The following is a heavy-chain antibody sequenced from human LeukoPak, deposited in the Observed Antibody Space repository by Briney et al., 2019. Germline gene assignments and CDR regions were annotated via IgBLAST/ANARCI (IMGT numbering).Heavy chain of an antibody. CDR1: GFIFSNYG. Sequence: PGGSLRLSCAPSGFIFSNYGMHWVRQAPGKGLEWVGVIWYDGSNKKYTDSVKGRFTISRDNSKNMLFLQMNSLRAEDTAVYYCARERIDSSTGWYYFDYWGQGTLVTVSS. CDR2: IWYDGSNK. V-gene: IGHV3-33*01. CDR3: ARERIDSSTGWYYFDY. J-gene: IGHJ4*02. D-gene: IGHD6-19*01.